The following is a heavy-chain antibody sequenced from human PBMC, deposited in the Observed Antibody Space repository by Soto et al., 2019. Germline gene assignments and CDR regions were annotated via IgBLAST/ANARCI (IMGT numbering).Heavy chain of an antibody. CDR3: AREYSSRY. V-gene: IGHV3-48*02. Sequence: GGSLRLSCAASGSTFNNYAMNWVRQAPGKGLEWVSYISSSSSTIYYASSVKGRFTISRDNAKNSLYLQMNSLRDEDTAVYYCAREYSSRYWGQGTLVTVSS. CDR2: ISSSSSTI. D-gene: IGHD6-13*01. CDR1: GSTFNNYA. J-gene: IGHJ4*02.